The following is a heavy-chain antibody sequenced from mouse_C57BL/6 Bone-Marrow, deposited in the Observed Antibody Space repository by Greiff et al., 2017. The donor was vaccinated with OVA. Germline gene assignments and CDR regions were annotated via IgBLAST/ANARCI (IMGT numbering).Heavy chain of an antibody. Sequence: EVQRVESGGGLVQPGGSMKLSCVASGFTFSNYWMNWVRQSPEKGLEWVAQIRLKSDNYATHYAESVKGRFTISRDDSKSSVYLQMNNLRAEDTGIYYCTVFLFITTVVAPYAMDYWGQGTSVTVSS. CDR1: GFTFSNYW. V-gene: IGHV6-3*01. CDR3: TVFLFITTVVAPYAMDY. CDR2: IRLKSDNYAT. D-gene: IGHD1-1*01. J-gene: IGHJ4*01.